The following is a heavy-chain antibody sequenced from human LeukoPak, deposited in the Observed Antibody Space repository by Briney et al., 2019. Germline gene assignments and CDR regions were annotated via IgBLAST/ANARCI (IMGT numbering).Heavy chain of an antibody. Sequence: PGGSLRLSCAASRFTFSNAWMSWVRQAPGKGLEWVGRTKSKTDGGTTDYAAPVKGRFTISRDDSKNTLYLQMNSLKTEDTAVYYCTTDLQSGWGHYYYMDVWGKWTTVTVSS. J-gene: IGHJ6*03. CDR2: TKSKTDGGTT. CDR1: RFTFSNAW. V-gene: IGHV3-15*01. CDR3: TTDLQSGWGHYYYMDV. D-gene: IGHD3-3*01.